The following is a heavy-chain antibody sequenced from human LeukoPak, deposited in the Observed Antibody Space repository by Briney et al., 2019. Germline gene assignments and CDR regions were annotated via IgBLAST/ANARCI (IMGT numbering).Heavy chain of an antibody. Sequence: SETLSLTCIISGGSIRGYFWSWIRQPPGKGLEWIGYISDSGSTDYNASLKSRVTTSIDTSKNQFSLKLTSVTAADTAVYYCARASGVKGRAFDVWGQGTMVTVSS. CDR1: GGSIRGYF. V-gene: IGHV4-59*01. CDR3: ARASGVKGRAFDV. J-gene: IGHJ3*01. D-gene: IGHD3-10*01. CDR2: ISDSGST.